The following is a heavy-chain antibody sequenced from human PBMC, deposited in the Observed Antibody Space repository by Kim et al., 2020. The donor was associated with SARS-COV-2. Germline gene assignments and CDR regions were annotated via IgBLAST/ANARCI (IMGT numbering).Heavy chain of an antibody. Sequence: GGSLRLSCAASGFTFDGYAMHWVRQAPGKGLEWVAVISCNGSNIDYADSVKGRFTISRDNAKNTLYLQMNSLRAEDTALYYCAKAKFTTYYYDRYG. J-gene: IGHJ6*01. CDR1: GFTFDGYA. CDR3: AKAKFTTYYYDRYG. V-gene: IGHV3-9*01. CDR2: ISCNGSNI. D-gene: IGHD3-22*01.